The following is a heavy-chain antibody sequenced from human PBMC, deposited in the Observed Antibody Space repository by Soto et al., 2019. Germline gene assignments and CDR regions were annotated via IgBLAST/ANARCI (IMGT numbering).Heavy chain of an antibody. J-gene: IGHJ4*02. V-gene: IGHV3-30*19. D-gene: IGHD3-16*01. Sequence: QVQLVESGGGVVQPATSLRLSCVGSGFIFRSYVIHWVRQAPGKGLEWVALTSYDGSNTYYDDFVKGRFTISRDNSRNTVDLQMDSLRLEDTALYYCARWGTTGGLDVGGQGTLVSVSS. CDR2: TSYDGSNT. CDR3: ARWGTTGGLDV. CDR1: GFIFRSYV.